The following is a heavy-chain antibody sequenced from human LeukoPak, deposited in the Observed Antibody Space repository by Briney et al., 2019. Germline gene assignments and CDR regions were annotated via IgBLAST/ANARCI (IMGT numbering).Heavy chain of an antibody. D-gene: IGHD2-2*01. J-gene: IGHJ4*02. Sequence: SETLSLTCTVSGGSISSGGYYWTPIRQHPGKGLEWIGYIYYSGGTYYNPSLKSRVTISLDTSKNQFSLKLSSVTAADTAVYYCAKTYCDSTSCYHYFDYWGQGTLVTVSS. CDR3: AKTYCDSTSCYHYFDY. CDR1: GGSISSGGYY. CDR2: IYYSGGT. V-gene: IGHV4-31*03.